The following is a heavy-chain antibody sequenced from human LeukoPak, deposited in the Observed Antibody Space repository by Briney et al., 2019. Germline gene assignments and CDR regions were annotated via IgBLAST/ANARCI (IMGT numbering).Heavy chain of an antibody. J-gene: IGHJ4*02. CDR3: ARALPTVTTGPYFDY. V-gene: IGHV4-59*01. D-gene: IGHD4-11*01. Sequence: SETLSLTCTVSGGSISSYYWSWIRQPPGKGLEWIGYIYYSGSTNYNPSLKSRVTISVDTSKNQFSLKLSSVTAADTAVYYYARALPTVTTGPYFDYWGQGTLVTVSS. CDR2: IYYSGST. CDR1: GGSISSYY.